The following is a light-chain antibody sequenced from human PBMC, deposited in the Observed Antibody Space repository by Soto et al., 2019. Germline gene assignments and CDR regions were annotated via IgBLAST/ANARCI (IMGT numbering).Light chain of an antibody. Sequence: QSALTQPASVSGSPGQPITISCTGTSSDVGGYKYVSWYQQHPGKAPKLIIYDVSYRPSGVPNRFSGSKSGNTASLTISGLPVEDEADYYCSSYTTTSTPWVFGGGTKLTVL. CDR2: DVS. CDR1: SSDVGGYKY. CDR3: SSYTTTSTPWV. J-gene: IGLJ3*02. V-gene: IGLV2-14*03.